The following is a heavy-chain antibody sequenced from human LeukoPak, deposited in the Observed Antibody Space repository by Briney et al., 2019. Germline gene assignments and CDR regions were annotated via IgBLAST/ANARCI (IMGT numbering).Heavy chain of an antibody. Sequence: GGSLRLSCAASGFTFSSYSMNWVRQAPGKGLEWASSISSSSSYIYYADSVKGRFTISRDNAKNSLYLQMYSLRAEDTAVYYCAREAVGDYFDYWGQGTLVTVSS. D-gene: IGHD3-16*01. CDR3: AREAVGDYFDY. V-gene: IGHV3-21*01. CDR1: GFTFSSYS. CDR2: ISSSSSYI. J-gene: IGHJ4*02.